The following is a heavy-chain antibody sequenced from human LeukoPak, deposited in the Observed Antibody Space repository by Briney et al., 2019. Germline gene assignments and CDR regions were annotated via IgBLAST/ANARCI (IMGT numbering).Heavy chain of an antibody. CDR2: LDPEDGET. J-gene: IGHJ4*02. CDR3: ATDLMDFWSGSKVH. Sequence: ASVKVSCKVSGYTLTELSMQWVRQAPGKGLEWMGGLDPEDGETIYAQKFQGRVTMTEDTSTDTAYMELSSLRSEDTAVYYCATDLMDFWSGSKVHWGQGTLVTVSS. V-gene: IGHV1-24*01. D-gene: IGHD3-3*01. CDR1: GYTLTELS.